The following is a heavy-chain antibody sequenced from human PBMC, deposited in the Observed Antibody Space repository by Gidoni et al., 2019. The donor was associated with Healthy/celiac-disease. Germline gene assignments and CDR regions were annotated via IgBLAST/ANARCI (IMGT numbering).Heavy chain of an antibody. CDR3: ATGIGYSYGYGPYYFDY. CDR1: GYTLTELS. Sequence: QVQLVQSGAEVKKPGASVKVSCKVSGYTLTELSMHWVRQAPGKGLEWMGGFDPEDGETIYAQKFQCRVTMTEDTSTDTAYMELSSLRSEDTAVYYCATGIGYSYGYGPYYFDYWGQGTLVTVSS. CDR2: FDPEDGET. D-gene: IGHD5-18*01. J-gene: IGHJ4*02. V-gene: IGHV1-24*01.